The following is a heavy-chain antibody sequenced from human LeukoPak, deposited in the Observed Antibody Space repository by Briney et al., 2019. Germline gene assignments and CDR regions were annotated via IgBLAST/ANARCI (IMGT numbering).Heavy chain of an antibody. CDR2: ISDDGRDT. D-gene: IGHD6-6*01. CDR1: GFTFSAFP. CDR3: ARVGRVSIYPSYMDV. V-gene: IGHV3-30*04. J-gene: IGHJ6*03. Sequence: GGSLRLSCEASGFTFSAFPMHWVRQTPDKRLEWVAVISDDGRDTYYADSVRGRFTISRDNSKNTLYLQMNSLSPEDTAVVYCARVGRVSIYPSYMDVWGKGTTVTVSS.